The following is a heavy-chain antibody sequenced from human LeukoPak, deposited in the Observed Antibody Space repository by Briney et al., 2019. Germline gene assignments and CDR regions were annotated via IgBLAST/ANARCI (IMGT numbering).Heavy chain of an antibody. Sequence: SETLSLTCTVSGGSISGYYGSWIRQPPGKGLEWIAYIYYSGSANYSPSLNSRVTISVDTSRDQFSLKLTSVTAADTAVYYCARTPVSYWHFDLWGRGTLVTVSS. V-gene: IGHV4-59*08. CDR3: ARTPVSYWHFDL. D-gene: IGHD5/OR15-5a*01. J-gene: IGHJ2*01. CDR2: IYYSGSA. CDR1: GGSISGYY.